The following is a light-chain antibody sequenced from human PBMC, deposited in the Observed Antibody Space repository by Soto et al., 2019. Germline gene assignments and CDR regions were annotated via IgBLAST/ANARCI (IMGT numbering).Light chain of an antibody. V-gene: IGKV1-39*01. Sequence: DIQMTQSPSSLSASVGDRVTITCRASQSISSLLNWFQQKPGKAPNLLIYAASSLQSGVPSRFSGSGSGTDFTLTISSLQPEDSATYYCQQSYSVPHTFGQGTKLEIK. CDR3: QQSYSVPHT. CDR1: QSISSL. J-gene: IGKJ2*01. CDR2: AAS.